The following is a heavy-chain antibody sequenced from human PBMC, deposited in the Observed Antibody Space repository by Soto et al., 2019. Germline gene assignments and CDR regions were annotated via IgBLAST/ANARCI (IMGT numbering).Heavy chain of an antibody. J-gene: IGHJ5*02. CDR3: LSEVPSGPWRA. V-gene: IGHV3-74*01. CDR2: ISADGSDT. D-gene: IGHD6-25*01. Sequence: PAGSLRLSCSASGFTLSNDLVHWVRQSPGKGLVWASRISADGSDTAYADSVKGRFSISRDNARNTVYLQISSLRVDDTAVYYCLSEVPSGPWRAWGQGTLVTVSS. CDR1: GFTLSNDL.